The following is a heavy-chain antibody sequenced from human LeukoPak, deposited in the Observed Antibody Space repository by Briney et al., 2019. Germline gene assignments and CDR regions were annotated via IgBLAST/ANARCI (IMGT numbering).Heavy chain of an antibody. CDR3: ARESETSGWYDY. V-gene: IGHV3-43*02. CDR1: GFIFDNYA. J-gene: IGHJ4*02. CDR2: ISGDGGST. D-gene: IGHD6-19*01. Sequence: GGSLRLSCAAPGFIFDNYAIHWVRQAPGKGLEWVSLISGDGGSTFYAASVRGRFTISRDNTRKSLSLQMSSLRSEDTALYYCARESETSGWYDYWGQGTLVTVSS.